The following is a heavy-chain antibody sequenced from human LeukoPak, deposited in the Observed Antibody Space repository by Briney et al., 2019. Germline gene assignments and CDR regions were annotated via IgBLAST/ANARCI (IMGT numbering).Heavy chain of an antibody. CDR1: GFTFSSYA. Sequence: GGSLRLSCAASGFTFSSYAMSWVRQAPGKGLECVSAISGSGGSTYYADSVKGRFTISRDNSKNTLYLQMNSLRAEDTAVYYCAILGGYGDYYYYYYMDVWGKGTTVTVSS. CDR2: ISGSGGST. V-gene: IGHV3-23*01. D-gene: IGHD4-17*01. J-gene: IGHJ6*03. CDR3: AILGGYGDYYYYYYMDV.